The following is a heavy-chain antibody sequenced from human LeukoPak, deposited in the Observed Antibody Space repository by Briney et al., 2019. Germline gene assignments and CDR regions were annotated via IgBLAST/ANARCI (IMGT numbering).Heavy chain of an antibody. J-gene: IGHJ6*03. CDR3: ASRNYDFWSGSGYYYYYVDV. CDR2: IYPGDSDT. V-gene: IGHV5-51*01. Sequence: GASLKISCKGSGYRFTSYWIGWVRPMPGKGLEWMGIIYPGDSDTRYSPSFQGQVTLSADKSISTAYLQWSSLKASDTAMYYCASRNYDFWSGSGYYYYYVDVWGKGTTVTVSS. D-gene: IGHD3-3*01. CDR1: GYRFTSYW.